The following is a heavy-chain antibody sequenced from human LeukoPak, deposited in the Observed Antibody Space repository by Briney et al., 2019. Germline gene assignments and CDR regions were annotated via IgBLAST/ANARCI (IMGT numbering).Heavy chain of an antibody. CDR2: IDPKSGAT. V-gene: IGHV1-2*02. CDR3: ATLGGHSLAAQNGY. Sequence: VASVKVSCKTSGYTFTDCFMHWVRQAPGQGHEWMGWIDPKSGATNYAQKFQGRVTMTRDTSINTVYMELTTLRSDDTAIYYCATLGGHSLAAQNGYWGQGTLVTVSS. J-gene: IGHJ4*02. CDR1: GYTFTDCF. D-gene: IGHD3-16*01.